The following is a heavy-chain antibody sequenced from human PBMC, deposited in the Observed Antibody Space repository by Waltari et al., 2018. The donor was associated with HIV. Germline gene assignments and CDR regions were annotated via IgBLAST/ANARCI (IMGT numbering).Heavy chain of an antibody. J-gene: IGHJ4*02. D-gene: IGHD1-1*01. CDR2: ISYDGSNK. Sequence: QAPGKGLEWVAVISYDGSNKYYADSVKGRFTISRDNSKNTLYLQMNSLRAEDTAVYYCAKDKGGVTYIFDYWGQGTLVTVSS. CDR3: AKDKGGVTYIFDY. V-gene: IGHV3-30*18.